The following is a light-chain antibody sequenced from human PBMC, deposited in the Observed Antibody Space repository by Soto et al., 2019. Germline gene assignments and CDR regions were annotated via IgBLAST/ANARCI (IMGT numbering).Light chain of an antibody. Sequence: IQMTQSPSSLSASVGDRVTISCRASQGIGNALGWYQQKPGKPPKVLIYGASNLQSGVPSRFSCSGSETEFTLTISSLQPDDFATYYCQQYSSQSRTFGQGTKVDIK. CDR3: QQYSSQSRT. CDR1: QGIGNA. J-gene: IGKJ1*01. CDR2: GAS. V-gene: IGKV1-17*01.